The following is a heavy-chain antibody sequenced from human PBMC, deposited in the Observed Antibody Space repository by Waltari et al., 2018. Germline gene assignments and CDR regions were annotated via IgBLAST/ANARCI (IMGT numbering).Heavy chain of an antibody. D-gene: IGHD1-26*01. CDR2: IYHTGTT. Sequence: QVQLQESGPGLVKPSETLSLTCAVSGYSISNGYYWSWIRQPPGKGLEWIGGIYHTGTTYYNASLTSRVTISVDTSKNQFSLNLSFGTAADTALYFCARGGSGSYMGSFDIWGQGPMVTVSS. V-gene: IGHV4-38-2*01. CDR3: ARGGSGSYMGSFDI. CDR1: GYSISNGYY. J-gene: IGHJ3*02.